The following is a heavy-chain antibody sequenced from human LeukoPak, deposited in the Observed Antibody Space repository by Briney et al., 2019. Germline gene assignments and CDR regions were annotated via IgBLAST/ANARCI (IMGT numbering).Heavy chain of an antibody. CDR1: GFTFSSYA. CDR3: AREITMVRGVPMAFDI. D-gene: IGHD3-10*01. Sequence: GGSLRLSCAASGFTFSSYAMHWVRQAPGKGLEWVAVISYDGSNKYYADSVKGRFTISRDNSKNTLYLQMNSLRAEDTAVYYCAREITMVRGVPMAFDIWGQGTMVTVSS. CDR2: ISYDGSNK. J-gene: IGHJ3*02. V-gene: IGHV3-30-3*01.